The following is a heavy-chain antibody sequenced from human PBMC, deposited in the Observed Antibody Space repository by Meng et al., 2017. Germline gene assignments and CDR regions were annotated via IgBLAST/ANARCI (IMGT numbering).Heavy chain of an antibody. V-gene: IGHV3-66*02. CDR2: IYSGGST. J-gene: IGHJ3*02. Sequence: GESLKISCAASGFTVSSNYMSWVRQAPGKGLEWVSVIYSGGSTYYADSVKGRFTISRDNSKNTLYLQMNSLRAEDTAVYYCACYSSGYYLPKYDHAFDIWGQGTIVTVSS. CDR3: ACYSSGYYLPKYDHAFDI. D-gene: IGHD3-22*01. CDR1: GFTVSSNY.